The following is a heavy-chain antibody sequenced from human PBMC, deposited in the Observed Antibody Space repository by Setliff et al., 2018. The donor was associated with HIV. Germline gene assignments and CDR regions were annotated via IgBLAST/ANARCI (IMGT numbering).Heavy chain of an antibody. CDR3: ARGALSLTMTKLLSFFDS. CDR1: GGSISSGGYY. V-gene: IGHV4-31*03. CDR2: ISYSGST. J-gene: IGHJ4*02. D-gene: IGHD3-22*01. Sequence: SETLSLTCTVSGGSISSGGYYWSWIRQHPGKGLEWIGYISYSGSTFYNPSLKSRVTISVDTSKSHFSLKMTSVTAADTAIYYCARGALSLTMTKLLSFFDSWGQGTQVTVSS.